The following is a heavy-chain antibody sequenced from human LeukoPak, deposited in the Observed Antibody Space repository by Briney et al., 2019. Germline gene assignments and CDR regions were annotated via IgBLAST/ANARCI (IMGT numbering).Heavy chain of an antibody. D-gene: IGHD3-10*01. CDR3: ARLRITMVRVALDY. V-gene: IGHV4-59*08. CDR1: GGSATGYY. Sequence: SETLSLTCTVSGGSATGYYCRWVRQPPGKGLEWIAYIYYIGRTNYNPSLKSRVTISVDRYKDQFSLKLSSVTASDTAVYYCARLRITMVRVALDYWGQGTLVTVSS. CDR2: IYYIGRT. J-gene: IGHJ4*02.